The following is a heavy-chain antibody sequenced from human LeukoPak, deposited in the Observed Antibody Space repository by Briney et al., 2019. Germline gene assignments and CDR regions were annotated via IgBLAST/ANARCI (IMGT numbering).Heavy chain of an antibody. D-gene: IGHD1/OR15-1a*01. CDR2: IYYSGST. CDR3: AGHGKATTPLYYFDY. V-gene: IGHV4-39*01. CDR1: GGSISSSSYY. J-gene: IGHJ4*02. Sequence: SETLSLTCTVSGGSISSSSYYWGWIRQPPGTGLEWIGSIYYSGSTYYNPSLKSRVTISVDTSKNQFSLKLSSVTAADTAVYYCAGHGKATTPLYYFDYWGQGTLVTVSS.